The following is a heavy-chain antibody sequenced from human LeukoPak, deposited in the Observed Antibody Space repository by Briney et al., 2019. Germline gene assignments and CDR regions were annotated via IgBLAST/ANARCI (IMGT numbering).Heavy chain of an antibody. Sequence: GGSLRLSFAAFGIAFVKNAKSGLGQAPGKGRDGVSTISHSGGATHYADSVKGRFTISRDNSKNTVSLQMSSLRAEDTAVYYCANFKGREGNKDHFDYWGQGTLVTVSS. V-gene: IGHV3-23*01. D-gene: IGHD5-24*01. CDR3: ANFKGREGNKDHFDY. J-gene: IGHJ4*02. CDR1: GIAFVKNA. CDR2: ISHSGGAT.